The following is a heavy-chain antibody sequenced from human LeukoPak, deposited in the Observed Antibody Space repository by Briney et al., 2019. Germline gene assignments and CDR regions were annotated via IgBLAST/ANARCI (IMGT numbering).Heavy chain of an antibody. CDR3: ARGVVVVAATKSEWFDP. V-gene: IGHV4-61*02. D-gene: IGHD2-15*01. J-gene: IGHJ5*02. Sequence: SETLSLTCTVSGNSISSGDNYWSWIRQPAGKGLEWIGRIYTSGSTNYNPSLKSRVTISGDTSKNQFSLRLSSVTAADTAVYYCARGVVVVAATKSEWFDPWGQGTLVTVSS. CDR1: GNSISSGDNY. CDR2: IYTSGST.